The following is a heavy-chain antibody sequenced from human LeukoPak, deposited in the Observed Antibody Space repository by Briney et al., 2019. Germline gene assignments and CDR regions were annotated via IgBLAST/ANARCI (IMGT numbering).Heavy chain of an antibody. CDR1: GFTFDDYA. J-gene: IGHJ4*02. D-gene: IGHD1-26*01. Sequence: PGRSLRLSCAASGFTFDDYAMHWVRQAPGKGLEWVSGISWNSGSIGYADSVKGRFTISRDNAKNSLYLQMNSLRAEDTALYYCAKDTGIVGATYFDYWGQGTLVTVSS. CDR2: ISWNSGSI. V-gene: IGHV3-9*01. CDR3: AKDTGIVGATYFDY.